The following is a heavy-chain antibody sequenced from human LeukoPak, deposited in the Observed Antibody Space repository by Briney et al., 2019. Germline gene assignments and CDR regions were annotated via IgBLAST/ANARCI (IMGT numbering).Heavy chain of an antibody. J-gene: IGHJ5*02. Sequence: PSETLSLTCTVSGGSISSGSYYWSWIRQPAGKGLEWIGRIYTSGSTNYNPSLKSRVTISVDTSKNQFSLKLSSVTAADTAVYYCARGIAARPGWFDPWGQGTLVTVSS. CDR1: GGSISSGSYY. CDR2: IYTSGST. D-gene: IGHD6-6*01. CDR3: ARGIAARPGWFDP. V-gene: IGHV4-61*02.